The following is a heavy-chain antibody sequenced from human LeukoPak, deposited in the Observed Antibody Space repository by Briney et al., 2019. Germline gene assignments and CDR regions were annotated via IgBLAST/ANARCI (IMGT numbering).Heavy chain of an antibody. D-gene: IGHD3-22*01. CDR1: GVSISSGGYY. J-gene: IGHJ5*02. V-gene: IGHV4-31*03. Sequence: SETLSLPCTVSGVSISSGGYYWRSIRQHPGKGLEWIGYIYYSGSPYYNQSLKSRVTISVDTSKNQFSLKLSSVTAADTAVYYCARDDDYYDSSGFDPCGQRALVTASS. CDR3: ARDDDYYDSSGFDP. CDR2: IYYSGSP.